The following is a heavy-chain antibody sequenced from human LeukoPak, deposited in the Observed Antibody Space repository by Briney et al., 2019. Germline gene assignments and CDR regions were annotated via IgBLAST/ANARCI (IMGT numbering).Heavy chain of an antibody. CDR2: IYPGDSDA. D-gene: IGHD6-13*01. CDR3: ARRSSSSFFGMDV. V-gene: IGHV5-51*01. Sequence: GESLKISCKGSGYSFTSYWIGWVRQMPGKGLEWMGIIYPGDSDARYSPSFQGQVTISADKSISTAYLQWSSLKASDTAMYYCARRSSSSFFGMDVWGKGTTVTVSS. CDR1: GYSFTSYW. J-gene: IGHJ6*04.